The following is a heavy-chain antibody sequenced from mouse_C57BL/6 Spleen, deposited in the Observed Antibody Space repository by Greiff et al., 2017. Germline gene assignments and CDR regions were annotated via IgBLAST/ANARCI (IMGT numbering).Heavy chain of an antibody. CDR2: INPGSGGT. CDR1: GYAFTNYL. CDR3: ARRTTVAYFGC. J-gene: IGHJ2*01. V-gene: IGHV1-54*01. Sequence: QVQLQQSGAELVRPGTSVKVSCKASGYAFTNYLIEWVKQRPGQGLEWSGVINPGSGGTNYNEKFKGKATLTADKSSSTAYMQISSLTSEDSAVYFCARRTTVAYFGCWGQGATLTVSS. D-gene: IGHD1-1*01.